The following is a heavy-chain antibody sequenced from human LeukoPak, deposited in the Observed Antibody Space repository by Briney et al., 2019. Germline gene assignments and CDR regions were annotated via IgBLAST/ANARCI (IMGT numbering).Heavy chain of an antibody. V-gene: IGHV1-69*06. Sequence: SVKVSCKASGGTFSSYAISWVRQAPGQGLEWMGGIIPIFGTANYAQKFQGRVTITADKSTSTAYMELSSLRSEDTAVYYCTRDVWGGRPLWGQGTLVTVSS. D-gene: IGHD3-16*01. CDR1: GGTFSSYA. J-gene: IGHJ4*02. CDR3: TRDVWGGRPL. CDR2: IIPIFGTA.